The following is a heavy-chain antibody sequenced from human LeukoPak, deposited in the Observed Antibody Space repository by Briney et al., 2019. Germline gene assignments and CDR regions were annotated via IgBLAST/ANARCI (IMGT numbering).Heavy chain of an antibody. V-gene: IGHV4-34*01. J-gene: IGHJ4*02. CDR1: GESFSGYY. CDR2: INHSGST. D-gene: IGHD3-22*01. CDR3: ARDYNYYDSSGYYRRVYYFDY. Sequence: SETLSLTCAVYGESFSGYYWSWIRQPPGKGLEWIGEINHSGSTNYNPSLKSRVTISVDTSKNQFSLKLSSVTAADTAVYYCARDYNYYDSSGYYRRVYYFDYWGQGTLVTVSS.